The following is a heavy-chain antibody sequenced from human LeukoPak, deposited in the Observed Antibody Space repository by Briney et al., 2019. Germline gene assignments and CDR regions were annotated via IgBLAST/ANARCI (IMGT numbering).Heavy chain of an antibody. Sequence: AAVKVSCKASGYTFTGYYMHWVRQAPGQGLEWMGWINPNSGGTNYAQKFQGRVTMTRDTSISTAYMELSRLRSDDTAVYYCARELYCGGDCYDAPNDYWGQGTLVTVSS. CDR1: GYTFTGYY. D-gene: IGHD2-21*02. CDR2: INPNSGGT. CDR3: ARELYCGGDCYDAPNDY. V-gene: IGHV1-2*02. J-gene: IGHJ4*02.